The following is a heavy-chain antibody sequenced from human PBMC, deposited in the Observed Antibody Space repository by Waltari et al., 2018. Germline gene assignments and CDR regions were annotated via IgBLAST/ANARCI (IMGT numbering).Heavy chain of an antibody. CDR3: ARHSRLSSWFDP. J-gene: IGHJ5*02. D-gene: IGHD3-16*02. V-gene: IGHV4-39*01. Sequence: QLQLQESGPGLVKPSETLSLTCTVSGGSISSSSYYWGWIRQPPGKGLEWIGSIYYMGSTSYNPSLKSRVTISVDTSKNQFSLKLSSVTAADTAVYYCARHSRLSSWFDPWGQGTLVTVSS. CDR1: GGSISSSSYY. CDR2: IYYMGST.